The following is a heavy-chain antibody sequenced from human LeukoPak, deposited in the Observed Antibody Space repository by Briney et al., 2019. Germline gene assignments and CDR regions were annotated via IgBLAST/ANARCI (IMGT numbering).Heavy chain of an antibody. CDR1: GGSISSYY. CDR2: IYYSGST. Sequence: SETLSLTCTVSGGSISSYYWSWIRQPPGKGLEWIGYIYYSGSTNYNPSLKSRVTISVDTSKNQFSLKLSSVTAADTAVYYCARVMVRGITYYYYMDVWGQGTMVTVSS. J-gene: IGHJ6*03. V-gene: IGHV4-59*01. CDR3: ARVMVRGITYYYYMDV. D-gene: IGHD3-10*01.